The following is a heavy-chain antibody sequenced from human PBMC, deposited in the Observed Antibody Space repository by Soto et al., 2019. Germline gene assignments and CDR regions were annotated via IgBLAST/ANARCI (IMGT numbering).Heavy chain of an antibody. J-gene: IGHJ4*02. V-gene: IGHV1-69*13. D-gene: IGHD3-3*01. CDR2: NIPTFGTA. CDR1: GGTFSNFV. CDR3: ARGVGSYYDFWSGYSGIDY. Sequence: SVKVSCKASGGTFSNFVISWVRQAPGQGLEWMGGNIPTFGTANYAQKFQGRVTIIADESTGTTYMELTSLRSEDTAVYYCARGVGSYYDFWSGYSGIDYWGQGTLVTVSS.